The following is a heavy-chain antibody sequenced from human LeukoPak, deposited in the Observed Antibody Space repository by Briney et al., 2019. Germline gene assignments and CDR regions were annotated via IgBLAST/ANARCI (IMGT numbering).Heavy chain of an antibody. CDR2: IIPILGIA. CDR3: ARDHSSSPFDY. D-gene: IGHD6-6*01. Sequence: SVKVSCKASGGTFSSYAIGWVRQAPGQGLEWMGRIIPILGIANYAQKFQGRVTITADKSTSTAYMELSSLRSEDTAVYYCARDHSSSPFDYWGQGTLVTVSS. J-gene: IGHJ4*02. V-gene: IGHV1-69*04. CDR1: GGTFSSYA.